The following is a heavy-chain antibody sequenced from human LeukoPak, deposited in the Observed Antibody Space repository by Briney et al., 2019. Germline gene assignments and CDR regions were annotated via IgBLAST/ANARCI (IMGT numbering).Heavy chain of an antibody. CDR2: ISYDGSNK. Sequence: PGRSLRLSCAASGFTFSSYGMHWVRQAPGKGLEWVAVISYDGSNKYYADSVKGRFTISRDNSKNTLYLQMNCLRAEDTAVYYCAKLVDSSGWYWPADYWGQGTLVTVSS. CDR1: GFTFSSYG. V-gene: IGHV3-30*18. J-gene: IGHJ4*02. D-gene: IGHD6-19*01. CDR3: AKLVDSSGWYWPADY.